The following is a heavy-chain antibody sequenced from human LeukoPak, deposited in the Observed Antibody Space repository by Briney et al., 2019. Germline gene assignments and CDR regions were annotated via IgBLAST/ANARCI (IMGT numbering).Heavy chain of an antibody. Sequence: SETLSLTCSVSGGSISGYYWSWIRQPAGKGLEWLGRVYTSGSTNYNPSLKSRVTISMDTSKNQFSLKLSSVTAADTAVYYCARDGRQRVTMDTGALEIWGQGTMVTVSS. D-gene: IGHD3-10*01. CDR2: VYTSGST. CDR3: ARDGRQRVTMDTGALEI. V-gene: IGHV4-4*07. CDR1: GGSISGYY. J-gene: IGHJ3*02.